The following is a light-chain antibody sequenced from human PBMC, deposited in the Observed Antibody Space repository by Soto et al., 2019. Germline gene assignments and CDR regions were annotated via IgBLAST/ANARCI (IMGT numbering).Light chain of an antibody. CDR3: QRFGTSPPWT. Sequence: EIVLTQSPGTLSLSPGERATLSGRASQSLSSSYLAWYQQKPGQAPRLLIYGTSIRATGIPDRFSGSGSGTDFTLTITRLEPEDFAVYYCQRFGTSPPWTFGQGTKVDIK. V-gene: IGKV3-20*01. CDR2: GTS. J-gene: IGKJ1*01. CDR1: QSLSSSY.